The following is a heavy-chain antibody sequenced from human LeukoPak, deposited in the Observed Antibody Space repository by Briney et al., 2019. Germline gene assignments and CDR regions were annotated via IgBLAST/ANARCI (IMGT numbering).Heavy chain of an antibody. J-gene: IGHJ6*03. CDR2: INPSGGST. CDR3: ASEGSGTRGYYYYMDV. Sequence: ASVKVSCKASGYTFTSYYMHWVRQAPGQGLEWMGIINPSGGSTSYAQKFQGRVTMTRDPSTSTVYMELSSLRSADTAVNYCASEGSGTRGYYYYMDVWGKGTTVTDSS. CDR1: GYTFTSYY. D-gene: IGHD1-1*01. V-gene: IGHV1-46*01.